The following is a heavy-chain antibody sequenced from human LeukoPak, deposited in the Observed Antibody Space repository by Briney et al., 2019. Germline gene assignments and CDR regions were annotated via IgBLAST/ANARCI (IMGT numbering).Heavy chain of an antibody. Sequence: GGSLRLSCVASGFTFSSHGMHWVRQAPGKGLEWVAFIRYDGSNKYYADSVKGRFTNSRDNSKNTLSLQMNSLRAEDTAVYYCARADYDILTGYGAPCWGQGTLVTVSS. J-gene: IGHJ4*02. V-gene: IGHV3-30*02. CDR3: ARADYDILTGYGAPC. D-gene: IGHD3-9*01. CDR2: IRYDGSNK. CDR1: GFTFSSHG.